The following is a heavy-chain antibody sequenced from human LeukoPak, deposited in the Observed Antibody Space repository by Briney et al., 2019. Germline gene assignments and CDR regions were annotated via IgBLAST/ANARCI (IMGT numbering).Heavy chain of an antibody. V-gene: IGHV3-23*01. CDR3: AKGNYGYYFGY. D-gene: IGHD4-11*01. J-gene: IGHJ4*02. CDR2: ISGSGGNT. Sequence: PGGSLRLSCAASGFTFSSYAMSWVRQAPGKGLEWVSAISGSGGNTYYADSVKGRFTISRDNSKNTLYLQMNSLRAEDTAIYYCAKGNYGYYFGYWGQGTLVTVSS. CDR1: GFTFSSYA.